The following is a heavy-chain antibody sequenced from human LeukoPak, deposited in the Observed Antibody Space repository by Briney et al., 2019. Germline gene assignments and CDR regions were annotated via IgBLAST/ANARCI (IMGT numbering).Heavy chain of an antibody. CDR1: GFTFDDYA. CDR3: AKDMGLTRGAFDI. Sequence: GGSLRLSCAASGFTFDDYAMHWVRQAPGKGLEWVSGISWNSGSIGYADSVKGRFTISRDNAKNSLYLQMNSLRAEDTALYYCAKDMGLTRGAFDIWGQGTMVTVSS. J-gene: IGHJ3*02. CDR2: ISWNSGSI. D-gene: IGHD3-9*01. V-gene: IGHV3-9*01.